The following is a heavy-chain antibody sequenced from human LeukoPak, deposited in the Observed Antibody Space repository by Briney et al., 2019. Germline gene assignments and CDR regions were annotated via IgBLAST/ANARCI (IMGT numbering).Heavy chain of an antibody. J-gene: IGHJ6*04. Sequence: SETLSLTCTVSGGSISSYYWSWIRQPAGKGLEWIGHFYSSTRTTYNPSLESRVTISGDTAKNQFSLKLDSVTAADTAVYFCARCMSELDYGDYAYYYHMDVWGKGTTVTVSS. D-gene: IGHD4-17*01. CDR3: ARCMSELDYGDYAYYYHMDV. CDR2: FYSSTRT. V-gene: IGHV4-4*07. CDR1: GGSISSYY.